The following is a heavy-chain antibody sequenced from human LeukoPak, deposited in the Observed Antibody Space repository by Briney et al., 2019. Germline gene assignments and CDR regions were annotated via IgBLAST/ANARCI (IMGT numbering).Heavy chain of an antibody. CDR2: ISGDGGST. J-gene: IGHJ4*02. D-gene: IGHD3-22*01. V-gene: IGHV3-43*02. CDR3: AKDSTKDYSDSSGYSDY. Sequence: GGSLRLTCAGSGFTFSSYGMHWVRQAPGKGLEWVSLISGDGGSTYYADSVKGRFTISRDNSKNSLYLQMNSLRTEDTALYYCAKDSTKDYSDSSGYSDYWGQGTLVTVSS. CDR1: GFTFSSYG.